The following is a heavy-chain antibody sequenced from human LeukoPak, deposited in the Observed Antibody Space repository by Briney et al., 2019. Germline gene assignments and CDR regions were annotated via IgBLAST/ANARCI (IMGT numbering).Heavy chain of an antibody. CDR1: GGSISSGSYY. D-gene: IGHD2-21*02. J-gene: IGHJ6*03. V-gene: IGHV4-61*02. CDR2: IYTSGST. Sequence: SQTLSLTCTVSGGSISSGSYYWSWIRQPAGKGLEWIGRIYTSGSTNYNPSLKGRVTISVDTSKNQFSLKLSSVTAADTAVYYCARTYCGGDCHTRYYYYYYMDVWGKGTTVTVSS. CDR3: ARTYCGGDCHTRYYYYYYMDV.